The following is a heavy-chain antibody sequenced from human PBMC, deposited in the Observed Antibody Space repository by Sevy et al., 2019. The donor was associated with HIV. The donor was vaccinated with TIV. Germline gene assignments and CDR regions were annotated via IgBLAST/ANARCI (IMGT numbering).Heavy chain of an antibody. Sequence: GGSLRLSCAASGFTFSDYYMSWIRQAPGKGLEWVSYISSSGSTIYYADSVKGRFTISRDNAKNSLYLQMNSLGAEDTAVYYCAGGVAKQQLVSFWGQGTMVTVSS. V-gene: IGHV3-11*01. J-gene: IGHJ3*01. CDR2: ISSSGSTI. CDR3: AGGVAKQQLVSF. D-gene: IGHD6-13*01. CDR1: GFTFSDYY.